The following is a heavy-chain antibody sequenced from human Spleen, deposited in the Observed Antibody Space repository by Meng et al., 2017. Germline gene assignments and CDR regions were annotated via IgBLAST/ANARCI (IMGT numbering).Heavy chain of an antibody. V-gene: IGHV1-2*06. D-gene: IGHD6-13*01. J-gene: IGHJ4*02. Sequence: QVELVQFGAGVKKPGALVKVSLKPYGYNFPGYWLHWVRRAPGQGLEWMGRIDPKSGDTHYAQSFQGRVTMTGDTSISTAYMELSGLRSDDTAMYYCVRDEDISAAGKLFSDYWGQGTLVTVSS. CDR1: GYNFPGYW. CDR3: VRDEDISAAGKLFSDY. CDR2: IDPKSGDT.